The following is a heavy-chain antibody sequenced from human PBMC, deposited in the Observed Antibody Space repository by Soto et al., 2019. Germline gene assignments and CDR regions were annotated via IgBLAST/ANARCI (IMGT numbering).Heavy chain of an antibody. J-gene: IGHJ6*03. D-gene: IGHD3-10*01. CDR1: GYTFTGYY. Sequence: ASVKVSCKASGYTFTGYYMHWVRQAPGQGLEWMGWINPNSGGTNYAQKFQGWVTMTRDTSISTAYMELSRLRSDDTAVYYCASLPRITMVRGVLGMYYYYYYMDVWGKGTTVTVSS. CDR2: INPNSGGT. V-gene: IGHV1-2*04. CDR3: ASLPRITMVRGVLGMYYYYYYMDV.